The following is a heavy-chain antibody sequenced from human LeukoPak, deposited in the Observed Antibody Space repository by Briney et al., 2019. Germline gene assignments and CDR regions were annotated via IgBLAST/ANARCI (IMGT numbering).Heavy chain of an antibody. CDR2: IYPGDSDT. J-gene: IGHJ3*02. V-gene: IGHV5-51*01. Sequence: PGESLKISCKGSGSSFTTYWIGWVRQMPGKGLEWMGIIYPGDSDTRYSPSFQGQVTISADKSITTAYLQCSSLKASDTAIYYCARQSGGLNAFDIWGQGTMVTVSS. CDR3: ARQSGGLNAFDI. CDR1: GSSFTTYW. D-gene: IGHD2-15*01.